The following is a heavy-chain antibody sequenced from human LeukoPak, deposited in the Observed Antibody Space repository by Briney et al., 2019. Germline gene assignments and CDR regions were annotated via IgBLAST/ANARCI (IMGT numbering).Heavy chain of an antibody. V-gene: IGHV4-39*01. CDR3: ARHLATDGGRSLDH. CDR2: IYYSGST. D-gene: IGHD3-16*01. CDR1: GGSISSSSFY. J-gene: IGHJ4*02. Sequence: ASETLSLTCTVSGGSISSSSFYWGWIRQPPGKGLEWIGSIYYSGSTYYNASLKSRVTISVDTPKNQFSLRLSFVTAADTAVYYCARHLATDGGRSLDHWGQGTLVTVSS.